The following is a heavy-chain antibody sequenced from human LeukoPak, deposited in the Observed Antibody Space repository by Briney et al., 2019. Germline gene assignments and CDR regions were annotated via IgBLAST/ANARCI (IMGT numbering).Heavy chain of an antibody. V-gene: IGHV1-69*13. CDR1: GATFTSYA. D-gene: IGHD3-22*01. CDR2: IIPIFGTA. CDR3: ARDLRSYYDSSGYPGAD. J-gene: IGHJ4*02. Sequence: SVKLSCKASGATFTSYANSWVRQPHGQGLGWMGVIIPIFGTANYAQKFQGRVTITADESTSTAYMELSSLRSEDTAVYYCARDLRSYYDSSGYPGADWGQGTLVTVSS.